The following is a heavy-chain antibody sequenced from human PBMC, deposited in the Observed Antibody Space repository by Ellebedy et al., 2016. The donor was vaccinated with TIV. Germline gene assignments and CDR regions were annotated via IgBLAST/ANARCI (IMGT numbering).Heavy chain of an antibody. CDR1: GFPFDSYV. V-gene: IGHV3-30*04. D-gene: IGHD5/OR15-5a*01. J-gene: IGHJ4*02. CDR3: TRALNHVDTVSTAPLDC. Sequence: GESLKISCAASGFPFDSYVMNWVRQAPGKGLEWVALISYDGSNKYFADSVQGRFTISRDNSQNTLYLLMNSLKGYDTAIYDCTRALNHVDTVSTAPLDCWGQGTLVTVSS. CDR2: ISYDGSNK.